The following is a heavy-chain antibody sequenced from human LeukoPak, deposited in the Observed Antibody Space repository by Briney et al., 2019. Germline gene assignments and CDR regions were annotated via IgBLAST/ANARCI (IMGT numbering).Heavy chain of an antibody. CDR2: IYYSWST. D-gene: IGHD4-11*01. J-gene: IGHJ6*02. CDR1: GGSISSYY. Sequence: SETLSLTCTVSGGSISSYYWSWIRQPPGKGLEWIGYIYYSWSTNYNPSLKSRVTISVDTSKNQFSLKLSSVTAADTAVYYCARVGTLETATVTGVDYYYGMDVWGQGPRSPSP. CDR3: ARVGTLETATVTGVDYYYGMDV. V-gene: IGHV4-59*01.